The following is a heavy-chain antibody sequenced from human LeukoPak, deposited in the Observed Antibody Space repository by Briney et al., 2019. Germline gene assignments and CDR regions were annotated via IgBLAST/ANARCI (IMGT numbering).Heavy chain of an antibody. CDR2: INPSAGDT. J-gene: IGHJ3*01. D-gene: IGHD3-22*01. Sequence: GASVKVSCKASGYTFGAHYIHWLRQAPGQGLEYMGWINPSAGDTRFAERSKGRVTLTRDTSTTTVYMELTRLTFVDTAVYFCARGMYSSSESFDVWGQGTMVVVSS. CDR1: GYTFGAHY. V-gene: IGHV1-2*02. CDR3: ARGMYSSSESFDV.